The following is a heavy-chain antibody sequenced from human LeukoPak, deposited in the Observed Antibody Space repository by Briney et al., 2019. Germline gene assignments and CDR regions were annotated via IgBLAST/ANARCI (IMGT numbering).Heavy chain of an antibody. CDR3: AKDVGGYGPFDY. Sequence: GGSLRLSCAASGFTFSSYAMNWFRQAPGKGLEWVSAISSSGGSTYYADSVKGRFTISRDNSKNTLYLQMNSLTAEDTAVYYCAKDVGGYGPFDYWGQGTLVTVSS. D-gene: IGHD5-12*01. V-gene: IGHV3-23*01. CDR2: ISSSGGST. J-gene: IGHJ4*02. CDR1: GFTFSSYA.